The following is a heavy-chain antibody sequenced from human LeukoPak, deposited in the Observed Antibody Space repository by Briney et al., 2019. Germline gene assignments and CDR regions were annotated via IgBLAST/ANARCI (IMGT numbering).Heavy chain of an antibody. CDR2: FNPNSGGT. V-gene: IGHV1-2*02. CDR3: ARDLTVVVPAAIGY. D-gene: IGHD2-2*01. Sequence: ASVKVSCKASGYTFTGYYMHWVRQAPGQGLEWMGWFNPNSGGTNYAQKFQGRVTMTRDTSISTAYMELSRLRSDDTAVYYCARDLTVVVPAAIGYWGQGTLVTVSS. J-gene: IGHJ4*02. CDR1: GYTFTGYY.